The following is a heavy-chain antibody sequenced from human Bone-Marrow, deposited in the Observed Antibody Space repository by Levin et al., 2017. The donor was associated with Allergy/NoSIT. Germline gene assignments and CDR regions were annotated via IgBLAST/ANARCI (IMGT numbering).Heavy chain of an antibody. CDR1: GFTFSSYG. Sequence: GESLKISCAASGFTFSSYGMHWVRQAPGKGLEWVAVISYDGSNKYYADSVKGRFTISRDNSKNTLYLQMNSLRAEDTAVYYCAKDSLYCSSTSCFSALYRYDYYMDGWGKGTTVTVSS. CDR3: AKDSLYCSSTSCFSALYRYDYYMDG. V-gene: IGHV3-30*18. D-gene: IGHD2-2*01. CDR2: ISYDGSNK. J-gene: IGHJ6*03.